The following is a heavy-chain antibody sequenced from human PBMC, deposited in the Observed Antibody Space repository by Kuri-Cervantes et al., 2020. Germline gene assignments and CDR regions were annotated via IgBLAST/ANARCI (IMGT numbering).Heavy chain of an antibody. Sequence: GESLKISCSGSEFTFSSFTMNWVRQAPGKGLEWVSSISSSSSYIHYADSVKGRFTISRDNAKNSLYLQMNSLRAEDTAVYYCARAPLTFLDYWGQGTLVTVSS. CDR2: ISSSSSYI. CDR3: ARAPLTFLDY. D-gene: IGHD2-21*01. V-gene: IGHV3-21*01. J-gene: IGHJ4*02. CDR1: EFTFSSFT.